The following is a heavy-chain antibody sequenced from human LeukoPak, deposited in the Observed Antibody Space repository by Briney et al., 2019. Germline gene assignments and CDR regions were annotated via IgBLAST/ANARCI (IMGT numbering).Heavy chain of an antibody. CDR3: ARGGRRPGFTIFGVVIDPFDY. J-gene: IGHJ4*02. V-gene: IGHV1-18*01. D-gene: IGHD3-3*01. CDR2: ISAYNGNT. Sequence: GASVKVSCKASGYTFTSYGISWVRQAPGQGLEWVGWISAYNGNTNYAQKLQGRVTMTTDTSTSTAYMELRSLRSDDTAVYYCARGGRRPGFTIFGVVIDPFDYWGQGTLVTVSS. CDR1: GYTFTSYG.